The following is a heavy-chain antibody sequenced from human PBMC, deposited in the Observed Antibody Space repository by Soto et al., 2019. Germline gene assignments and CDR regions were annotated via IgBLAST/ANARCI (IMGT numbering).Heavy chain of an antibody. D-gene: IGHD4-17*01. V-gene: IGHV4-39*01. CDR2: IYYSGST. Sequence: SETLSLTCTVSGGSISSSSYYWGWIRQPPGKGLEWIGSIYYSGSTYYNPSLKSRVTIPVDTSKNQFSLKLSSVTAADTAVYYCARHRVTTNGNWFDPWGQGTLVTVSS. CDR1: GGSISSSSYY. J-gene: IGHJ5*02. CDR3: ARHRVTTNGNWFDP.